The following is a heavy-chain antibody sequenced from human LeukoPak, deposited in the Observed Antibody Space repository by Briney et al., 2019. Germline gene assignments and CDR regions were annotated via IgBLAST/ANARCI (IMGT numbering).Heavy chain of an antibody. V-gene: IGHV3-7*01. CDR3: ARVPSFLVRGVYLFDY. J-gene: IGHJ4*02. CDR1: GFTFSSYW. D-gene: IGHD3-10*01. Sequence: PGGSLRLSCAASGFTFSSYWMSWVRQAPGKGLEWVANIKQDGSEKYYVDSVKGRFTISRDNAKNSLYLQMSSLRAEDTAVYYCARVPSFLVRGVYLFDYWGQGTLVTVSS. CDR2: IKQDGSEK.